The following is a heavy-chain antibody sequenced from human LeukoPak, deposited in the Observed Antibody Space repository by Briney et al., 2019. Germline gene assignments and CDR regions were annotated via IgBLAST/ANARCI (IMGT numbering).Heavy chain of an antibody. CDR2: IYPLETT. D-gene: IGHD6-19*01. J-gene: IGHJ3*02. Sequence: PSETLSLTCTLSGDSISSGTYYWTWIRQPAGKEPEWIGRIYPLETTNYNPSLKSRVAISVDTSKNQFSLKLSSVTAADTAVYYCAREIVAGLGVSFDIWGQGTMVTVSS. CDR1: GDSISSGTYY. CDR3: AREIVAGLGVSFDI. V-gene: IGHV4-61*02.